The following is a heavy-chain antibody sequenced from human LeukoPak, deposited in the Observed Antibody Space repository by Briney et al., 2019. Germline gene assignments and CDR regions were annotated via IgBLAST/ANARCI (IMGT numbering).Heavy chain of an antibody. CDR3: ARGGLDVLRFLEWFYFDY. J-gene: IGHJ4*02. D-gene: IGHD3-3*01. CDR1: GGYISSYY. CDR2: IYYSGST. V-gene: IGHV4-59*01. Sequence: SETLSLTCTVSGGYISSYYWSWLRQPPAKGLEWVGYIYYSGSTNYNPSLTSRVTISVDTSKNQFYLKLSSVTAADTAVYYCARGGLDVLRFLEWFYFDYWGQGTLVTVSS.